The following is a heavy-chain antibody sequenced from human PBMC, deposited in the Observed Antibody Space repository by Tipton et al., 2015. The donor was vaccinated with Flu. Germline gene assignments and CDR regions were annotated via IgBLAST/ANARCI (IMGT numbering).Heavy chain of an antibody. J-gene: IGHJ4*02. CDR2: VSNSGGYT. CDR3: AREIPGGATNLDY. CDR1: GFTFSNYA. V-gene: IGHV3-23*01. D-gene: IGHD2-21*01. Sequence: SLRLSCAASGFTFSNYAMAWVRQAPGKGLEWVSSVSNSGGYTYYADSVKGRFTISRDNSKNTLYLQMNSLRAEDTAVYYCAREIPGGATNLDYWGQGTLVTVSS.